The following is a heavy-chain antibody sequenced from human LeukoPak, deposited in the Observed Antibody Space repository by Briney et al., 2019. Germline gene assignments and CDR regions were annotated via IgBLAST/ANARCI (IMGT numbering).Heavy chain of an antibody. Sequence: PSETLSLTCAVYGGSFSGYYWSWLRQPPGKGLEWVGEINHSGSTNYNPSLKSRVTISVDTSKNQFSLKLNSVTAADTAVYYCARGDYYGSGSPLDYWGQGTLVTVSS. CDR1: GGSFSGYY. D-gene: IGHD3-10*01. CDR2: INHSGST. J-gene: IGHJ4*02. V-gene: IGHV4-34*01. CDR3: ARGDYYGSGSPLDY.